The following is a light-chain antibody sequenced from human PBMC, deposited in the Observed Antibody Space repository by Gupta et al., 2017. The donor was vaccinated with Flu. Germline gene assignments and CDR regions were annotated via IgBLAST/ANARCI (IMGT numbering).Light chain of an antibody. Sequence: SCRSSQGLVYSDGNTYLHWFQQRPGQTPRRLIHLVSYRDSGVPDRFSGSGSGTDFTLKISRVEAEDVGVYFCMQSAHWPWAFGQETKVEIK. CDR1: QGLVYSDGNTY. V-gene: IGKV2-30*01. CDR3: MQSAHWPWA. CDR2: LVS. J-gene: IGKJ1*01.